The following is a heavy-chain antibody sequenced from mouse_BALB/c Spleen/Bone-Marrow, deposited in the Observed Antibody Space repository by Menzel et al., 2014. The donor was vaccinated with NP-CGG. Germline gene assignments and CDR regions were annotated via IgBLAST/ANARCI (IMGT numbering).Heavy chain of an antibody. Sequence: VQLQQSGAELAKPGASVKMSCKASGYTFTSCWMHWVKQRPGQGLEWIGYINPSTGYTEYNQKFKDKATLTADKSSSTAYMQLSSLTSEDSAVYYCARGGFAGAWYAYWGQGTLVTVSA. V-gene: IGHV1-7*01. CDR1: GYTFTSCW. J-gene: IGHJ3*01. CDR3: ARGGFAGAWYAY. D-gene: IGHD1-1*02. CDR2: INPSTGYT.